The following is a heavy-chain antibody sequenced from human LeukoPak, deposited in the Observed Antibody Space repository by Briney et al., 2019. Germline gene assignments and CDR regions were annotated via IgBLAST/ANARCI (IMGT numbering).Heavy chain of an antibody. V-gene: IGHV3-30-3*01. Sequence: QSGGSLRLSCAASGFTFSSYAMHWVRQAPGKGLEWVAVISYDGSNKYYADSVKGRFTISRDNSKNTLYLQMNSLRAEDTAVYYCAKEDYSSSFDYWGQGTLVTVSS. CDR2: ISYDGSNK. CDR3: AKEDYSSSFDY. D-gene: IGHD4-11*01. CDR1: GFTFSSYA. J-gene: IGHJ4*02.